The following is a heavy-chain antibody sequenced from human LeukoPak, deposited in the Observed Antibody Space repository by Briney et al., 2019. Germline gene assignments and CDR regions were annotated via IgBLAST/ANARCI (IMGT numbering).Heavy chain of an antibody. D-gene: IGHD6-13*01. CDR3: ARAGYSSTIYYFDC. CDR2: IYHSGSA. Sequence: SETLSLTCIVSNYSIGSGYYWGWIRQPPGQGLEWIGIIYHSGSAYYNPSLKSRVTISVDRSKNQFSLKVSSVTAADTAVYYCARAGYSSTIYYFDCWGQGTLVTVSS. CDR1: NYSIGSGYY. J-gene: IGHJ4*02. V-gene: IGHV4-38-2*02.